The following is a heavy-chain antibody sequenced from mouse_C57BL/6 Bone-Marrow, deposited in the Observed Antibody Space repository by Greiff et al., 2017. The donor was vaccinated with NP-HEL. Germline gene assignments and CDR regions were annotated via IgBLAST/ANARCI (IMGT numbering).Heavy chain of an antibody. CDR1: GYTFTDYE. CDR3: TQLRSSLRDWFAY. J-gene: IGHJ3*01. CDR2: IDPETGGT. V-gene: IGHV1-15*01. D-gene: IGHD1-1*01. Sequence: QVQLQQSGAELVRPGASVTLSCKASGYTFTDYEMHWVKQTPVPGLEWIGAIDPETGGTAYNQKFKGKAILTADKSSSTAYMELRSLTSEDSAVYYCTQLRSSLRDWFAYWGQGTLVTVSA.